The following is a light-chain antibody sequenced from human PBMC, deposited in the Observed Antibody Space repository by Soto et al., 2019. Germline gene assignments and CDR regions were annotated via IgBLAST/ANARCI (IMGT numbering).Light chain of an antibody. J-gene: IGLJ2*01. CDR3: GSFSDISTLVV. CDR1: SSDVGGYNY. V-gene: IGLV2-14*03. CDR2: DVS. Sequence: QSALTQPASVSGSPGQSITISCTGTSSDVGGYNYVSWYQQHPGKAPKLMIYDVSNRPSGVSNRFSGSKSGNTASLTISGLQAEDEADYYCGSFSDISTLVVFGGGTKVTVL.